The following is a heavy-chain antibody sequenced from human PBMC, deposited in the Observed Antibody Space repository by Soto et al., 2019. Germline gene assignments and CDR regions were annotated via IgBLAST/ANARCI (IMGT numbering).Heavy chain of an antibody. Sequence: EVQLLESGGGLVQPGGSLRLSCAASGFTFSSYDMSWVRQAPGKGLEWASAISGSGGSTYYADSVKRRFTLSRDNSKNTLYRQMNSLSAADTAVYYWARTLYSYGTDYWGQGTLVTVSS. V-gene: IGHV3-23*01. J-gene: IGHJ4*02. CDR1: GFTFSSYD. CDR3: ARTLYSYGTDY. D-gene: IGHD4-4*01. CDR2: ISGSGGST.